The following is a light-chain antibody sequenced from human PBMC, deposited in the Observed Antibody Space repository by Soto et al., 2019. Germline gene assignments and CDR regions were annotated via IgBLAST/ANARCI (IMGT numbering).Light chain of an antibody. V-gene: IGKV4-1*01. CDR1: QSIFDSGKEKNY. Sequence: DIVMTQSPDSLAVSLGERATVNCKSSQSIFDSGKEKNYLAWYQQKPGQPPKLLIYWASTRESGVPDRFSGSESGTDFTLTISSLQAEDVAVYYCQQYRITPWTFGHGTKVEIK. J-gene: IGKJ1*01. CDR3: QQYRITPWT. CDR2: WAS.